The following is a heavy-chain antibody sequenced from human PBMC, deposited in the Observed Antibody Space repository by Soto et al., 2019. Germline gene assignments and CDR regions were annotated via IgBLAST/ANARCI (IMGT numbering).Heavy chain of an antibody. J-gene: IGHJ4*02. CDR2: ISYDGSNK. Sequence: PGGSLRLSCAASGFTFSSYGMHWVRQAPGKGLEWVAVISYDGSNKYYADSVKGRFTISRDNSKNTLYLQMNSLRAEDTAVYYCAKDARYCSGGRCYYFDYWGQGNLVTVSS. D-gene: IGHD2-15*01. CDR1: GFTFSSYG. V-gene: IGHV3-30*18. CDR3: AKDARYCSGGRCYYFDY.